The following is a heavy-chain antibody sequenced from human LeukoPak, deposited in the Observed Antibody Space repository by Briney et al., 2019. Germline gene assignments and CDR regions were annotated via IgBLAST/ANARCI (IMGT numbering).Heavy chain of an antibody. CDR1: GFTFSSYR. V-gene: IGHV3-74*01. J-gene: IGHJ6*03. CDR3: ARDRSMDV. CDR2: INSDGSST. Sequence: PGGSLRLSSAASGFTFSSYRMHWVCQAPGKGLVWVSRINSDGSSTTYADSVKGRFTIYRDNAKNTLYLQMNSLRAKAPPVSSCARDRSMDVWGKGTTVTVSS.